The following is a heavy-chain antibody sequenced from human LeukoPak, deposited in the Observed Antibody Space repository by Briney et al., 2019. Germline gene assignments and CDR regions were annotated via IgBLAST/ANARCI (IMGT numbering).Heavy chain of an antibody. D-gene: IGHD3-3*01. CDR2: IWYDGSNK. CDR3: ARGAGNGVVYAFDI. CDR1: GFTFSSYE. Sequence: GGSLRLSCAASGFTFSSYEMNWVRQAPGKGLEWVAVIWYDGSNKYYADSVKGRFTISRDNSKNTLNVQMNSLRAEDTAVYYCARGAGNGVVYAFDIWGQGTMVTVSS. V-gene: IGHV3-33*08. J-gene: IGHJ3*02.